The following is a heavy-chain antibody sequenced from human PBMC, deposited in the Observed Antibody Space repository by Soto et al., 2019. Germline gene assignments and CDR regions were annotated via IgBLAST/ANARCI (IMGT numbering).Heavy chain of an antibody. J-gene: IGHJ4*02. D-gene: IGHD3-10*01. V-gene: IGHV3-33*01. CDR3: SRRGLSGKLTDR. Sequence: VGSLRLSFAASGFTFSSYGMHWVRQAPGKGLEWVAVIWYDGSNKYYADSVKGRFTMSRDNAKNSFYLHMNNLRAEDTAVYFWSRRGLSGKLTDRWCQGTALTV. CDR1: GFTFSSYG. CDR2: IWYDGSNK.